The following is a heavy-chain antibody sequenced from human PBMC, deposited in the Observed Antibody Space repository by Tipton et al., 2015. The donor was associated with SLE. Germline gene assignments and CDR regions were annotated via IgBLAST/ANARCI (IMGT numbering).Heavy chain of an antibody. CDR2: IYYSGGT. CDR3: AGEQWLVERGYYYYGMDV. J-gene: IGHJ6*02. CDR1: GGSISSYY. Sequence: TLSLTCTVSGGSISSYYWSWIRQPPGKGLEGIGYIYYSGGTNYNPSLKSRVTISVDTSKNQFSLKLSSVTAADTAVYYCAGEQWLVERGYYYYGMDVWGQGTTVTVSS. D-gene: IGHD6-19*01. V-gene: IGHV4-59*01.